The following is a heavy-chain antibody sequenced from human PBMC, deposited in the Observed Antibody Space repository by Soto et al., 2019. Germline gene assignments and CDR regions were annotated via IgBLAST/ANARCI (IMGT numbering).Heavy chain of an antibody. CDR3: ARDRVTIFGVVIPYYYYGMDV. D-gene: IGHD3-3*01. Sequence: PGGSLRLSCAASGFTFSSYWMSWVRQAPGKGLEWGANIKQDGSEKYYVDSVKGRFTISRDNAKNSLYLQMNSLRAEDTAVYYCARDRVTIFGVVIPYYYYGMDVWGQGTTVTVSS. CDR2: IKQDGSEK. V-gene: IGHV3-7*03. J-gene: IGHJ6*02. CDR1: GFTFSSYW.